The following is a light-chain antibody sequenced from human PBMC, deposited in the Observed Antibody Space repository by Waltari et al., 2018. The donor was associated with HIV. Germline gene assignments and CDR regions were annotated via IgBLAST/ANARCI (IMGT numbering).Light chain of an antibody. CDR2: EVN. Sequence: QSALTQPPAASGSPGQSVTISCTGTSNDIGPYNYVSWYQQHPDKAPRLLIYEVNKRPSGVPGRFSGSKSGNTASLTVSGLQAEDEADYYCSSYTSSSTLVFGTGTKVTVL. CDR1: SNDIGPYNY. CDR3: SSYTSSSTLV. J-gene: IGLJ1*01. V-gene: IGLV2-8*01.